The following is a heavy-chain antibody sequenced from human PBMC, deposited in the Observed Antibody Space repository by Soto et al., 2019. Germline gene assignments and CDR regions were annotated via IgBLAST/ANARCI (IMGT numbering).Heavy chain of an antibody. CDR2: IWYDGSNK. CDR1: GFTFSSYG. CDR3: ARDLGLHLGELSSVFDY. Sequence: PGGSLRLSCAASGFTFSSYGMHWVRQAPGKGLEWVAVIWYDGSNKYYADSVKGRFTISRDNSKNTLYLQMNSLRAEDTAVYYCARDLGLHLGELSSVFDYWGQGTLVTVSS. J-gene: IGHJ4*02. D-gene: IGHD3-16*02. V-gene: IGHV3-33*01.